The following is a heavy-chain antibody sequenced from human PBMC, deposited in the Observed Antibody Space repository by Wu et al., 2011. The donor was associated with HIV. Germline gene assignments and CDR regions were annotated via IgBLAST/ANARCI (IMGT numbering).Heavy chain of an antibody. J-gene: IGHJ4*02. D-gene: IGHD6-13*01. CDR3: ARAPPRIRSSWYYFDY. CDR2: ISPSGGST. Sequence: QVQLVQSGAEVKKPGASVKVSCKASGYTFTSYYMHWVRQAPGQGLEWMGIISPSGGSTNYAQKFQGRVTMSRDTSTSTVYMELSSLRSEDTAVYYCARAPPRIRSSWYYFDYWGQGTLVTVSS. CDR1: GYTFTSYY. V-gene: IGHV1-46*01.